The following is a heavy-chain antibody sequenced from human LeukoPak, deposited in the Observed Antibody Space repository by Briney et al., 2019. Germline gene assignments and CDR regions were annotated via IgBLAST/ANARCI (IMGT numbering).Heavy chain of an antibody. J-gene: IGHJ4*02. D-gene: IGHD4-17*01. CDR1: GGSFSGYY. Sequence: PSETLSLTCAVYGGSFSGYYWSWIRQPPGKGLEWIGEINHSGSTNYNPSLKSRVTTSVDTSKNQFSLKLSSVTAADTAVYYCARGRDDYGGFDYWGQGTLVTVSS. V-gene: IGHV4-34*01. CDR2: INHSGST. CDR3: ARGRDDYGGFDY.